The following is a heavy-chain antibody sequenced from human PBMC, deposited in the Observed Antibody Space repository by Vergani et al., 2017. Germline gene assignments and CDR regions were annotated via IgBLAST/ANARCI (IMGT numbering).Heavy chain of an antibody. D-gene: IGHD3-3*01. Sequence: EVQLLESGGGLVQPGGSLRLSCAASGFTFSSYAMSWVRQAPGKGLEWVSAISGSGGSTYYADSVKGRFTISRDNSKNTLYLQMNSLRAEDTAVYYCAKDLPTIFGVVSLSFDYWGQGTLVTVSS. CDR3: AKDLPTIFGVVSLSFDY. CDR2: ISGSGGST. J-gene: IGHJ4*02. CDR1: GFTFSSYA. V-gene: IGHV3-23*01.